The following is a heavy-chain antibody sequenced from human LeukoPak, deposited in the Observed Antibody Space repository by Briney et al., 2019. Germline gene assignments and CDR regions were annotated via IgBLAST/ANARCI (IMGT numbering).Heavy chain of an antibody. J-gene: IGHJ3*02. CDR1: GGAISGRRDY. V-gene: IGHV4-39*01. D-gene: IGHD5-24*01. CDR2: IYYSGST. Sequence: SETLSLTCSVSGGAISGRRDYWGWIRQPPGKGLEWIASIYYSGSTHYNPSLKSRVTISVETSRNQFSLELRSATAADSAMYYCAWNVSRGEPGGAFDIWGQGTMVTVSS. CDR3: AWNVSRGEPGGAFDI.